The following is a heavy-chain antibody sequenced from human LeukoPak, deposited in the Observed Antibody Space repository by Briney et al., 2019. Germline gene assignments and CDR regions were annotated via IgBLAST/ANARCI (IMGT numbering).Heavy chain of an antibody. Sequence: GGSLRLSCAASGFTFSNCAMNWVRQAPGKGLEWVSYISSSSSTIDYADSVKGRFTISRDNAKNSLYLQMNSLRAEDTAVYYCARKVPLAIDYWGQGTLVTVSS. CDR2: ISSSSSTI. CDR1: GFTFSNCA. V-gene: IGHV3-48*01. D-gene: IGHD5-12*01. CDR3: ARKVPLAIDY. J-gene: IGHJ4*02.